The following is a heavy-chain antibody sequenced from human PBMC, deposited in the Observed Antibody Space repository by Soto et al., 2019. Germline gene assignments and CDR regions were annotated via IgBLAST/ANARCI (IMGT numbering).Heavy chain of an antibody. CDR1: GYTFTSYG. V-gene: IGHV1-18*01. CDR2: ISAYNGNT. J-gene: IGHJ4*02. D-gene: IGHD2-21*02. Sequence: ASVKVSCKASGYTFTSYGISWVRQAPGQGLEWMGWISAYNGNTNYAQKLQGRVTMTTDTSTSTAYMELRSLRSDDTAVYYCARAIDGGVGDWYYFDYWGQGTLVTVSS. CDR3: ARAIDGGVGDWYYFDY.